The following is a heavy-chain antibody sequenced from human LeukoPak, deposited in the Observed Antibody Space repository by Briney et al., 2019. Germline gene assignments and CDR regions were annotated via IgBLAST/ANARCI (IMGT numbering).Heavy chain of an antibody. CDR1: GFTFSSYA. CDR3: ARVGSTRGGTLDAFDI. V-gene: IGHV3-30*04. CDR2: ISYDGSNK. Sequence: PGGSLRLSCAASGFTFSSYAMHWVRQAPGKGLEWVAVISYDGSNKYYADSVKGRFTISRDNSKNTLYLQMNSLRAEDTAVYYCARVGSTRGGTLDAFDIWGQGTMVTVSS. J-gene: IGHJ3*02. D-gene: IGHD2-15*01.